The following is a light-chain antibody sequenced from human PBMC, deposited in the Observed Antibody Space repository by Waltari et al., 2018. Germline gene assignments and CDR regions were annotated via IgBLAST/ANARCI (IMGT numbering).Light chain of an antibody. J-gene: IGKJ4*01. CDR1: QYISSNY. CDR3: QQYGNSPVT. Sequence: EDVLTQSPGTLSLSPGETATLSCRASQYISSNYLAWYQQKPGQAPRLLIYDASNRATGIADRFSGSGSGTVFTLTISRLEPEDFAVYYCQQYGNSPVTFGGGTKVEIK. V-gene: IGKV3-20*01. CDR2: DAS.